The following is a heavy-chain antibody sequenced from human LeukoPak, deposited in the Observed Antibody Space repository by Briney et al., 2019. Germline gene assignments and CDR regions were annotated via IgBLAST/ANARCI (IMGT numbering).Heavy chain of an antibody. J-gene: IGHJ4*02. CDR3: ARGGYESSGSYYFFDD. CDR2: RYYTGSA. V-gene: IGHV4-59*01. D-gene: IGHD3-22*01. CDR1: GGSISGYY. Sequence: SETLSLTCTVSGGSISGYYWNWIRQPPGKGLEWIGYRYYTGSANYNPSLKSRVTILVDTSKNQVSLKLTSVTAADTAEYYCARGGYESSGSYYFFDDWGQGTLVTVSS.